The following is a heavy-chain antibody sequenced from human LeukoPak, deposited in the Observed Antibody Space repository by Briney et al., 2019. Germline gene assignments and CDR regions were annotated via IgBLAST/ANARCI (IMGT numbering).Heavy chain of an antibody. D-gene: IGHD3-10*01. CDR1: GYTFTGYY. CDR3: AGIPFGELFPYDY. CDR2: INPNSGGT. J-gene: IGHJ4*02. V-gene: IGHV1-2*02. Sequence: ASVKVSCKASGYTFTGYYMHWVRQAPGQGLEWMGWINPNSGGTNYAQKFQGRVTMTRDTSISTAYMELSRLRSDDTAVYYCAGIPFGELFPYDYWGQGTLVTVSS.